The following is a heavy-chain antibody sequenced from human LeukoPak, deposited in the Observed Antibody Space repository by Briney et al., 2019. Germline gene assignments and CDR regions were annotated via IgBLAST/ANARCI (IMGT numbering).Heavy chain of an antibody. J-gene: IGHJ4*02. CDR1: GFTFTRSA. D-gene: IGHD3-10*01. CDR2: IVVGSGNT. CDR3: AAPNYGSGSYSEY. V-gene: IGHV1-58*02. Sequence: SVKVSCKASGFTFTRSAMQWVRQARGQRLEWIGWIVVGSGNTNYAQKFQERVTITRDMSTSTAYMELSSLRSEDTAVYYCAAPNYGSGSYSEYWGQGTLVTVSS.